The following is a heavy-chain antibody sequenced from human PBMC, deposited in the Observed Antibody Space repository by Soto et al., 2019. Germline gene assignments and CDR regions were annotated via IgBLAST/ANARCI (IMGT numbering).Heavy chain of an antibody. J-gene: IGHJ6*02. CDR1: GGTFSSYA. CDR2: IIPIFGTA. V-gene: IGHV1-69*06. CDR3: ARPLRLDSSGRYGETVYYYYGMDV. Sequence: SVKVSCKASGGTFSSYAISWVRQAPGQGLEWMGGIIPIFGTANYAQKFQGRVTITADKSTSTAYMELSSLRSEDTAVYYCARPLRLDSSGRYGETVYYYYGMDVWGQ. D-gene: IGHD6-19*01.